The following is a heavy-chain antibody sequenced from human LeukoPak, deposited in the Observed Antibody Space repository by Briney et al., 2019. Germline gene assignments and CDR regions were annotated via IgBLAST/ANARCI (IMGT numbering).Heavy chain of an antibody. Sequence: ASVKVSCKASGGTFNSYAISWVRQAPGQGLEWMGGIIPIFGTANYAQKFQGRVTITADESTSTAYMELSSLRSEDTAVYYCARDGNYYDSSGYRLWGQGTLVTVSS. V-gene: IGHV1-69*13. D-gene: IGHD3-22*01. CDR2: IIPIFGTA. CDR1: GGTFNSYA. J-gene: IGHJ4*02. CDR3: ARDGNYYDSSGYRL.